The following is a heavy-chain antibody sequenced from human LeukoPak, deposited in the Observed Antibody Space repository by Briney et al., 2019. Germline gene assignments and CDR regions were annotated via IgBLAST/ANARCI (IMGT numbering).Heavy chain of an antibody. CDR1: GFTFSSYA. V-gene: IGHV3-15*01. CDR3: TTDHHDSSGYYYGYVDY. D-gene: IGHD3-22*01. J-gene: IGHJ4*02. Sequence: GGSLRLSCAASGFTFSSYAMHWVRQAPGKGLEWVGRIIRKTDGGTTDYAAPVKGRFTISRDDSKNTLYLQMNSLKTEDTAVYYCTTDHHDSSGYYYGYVDYWGQGTLVTVSS. CDR2: IIRKTDGGTT.